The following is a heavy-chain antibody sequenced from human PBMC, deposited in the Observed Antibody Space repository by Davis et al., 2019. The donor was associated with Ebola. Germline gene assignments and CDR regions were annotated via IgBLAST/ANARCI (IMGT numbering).Heavy chain of an antibody. CDR3: ARDLYGMDV. J-gene: IGHJ6*04. CDR1: GGSISSYY. V-gene: IGHV4-4*02. CDR2: IYHGGST. Sequence: MPSETLSLTCTVSGGSISSYYWSWVRQPPGKGLEWIGEIYHGGSTNYNPSLKSRVTISVDKSKNQFSLKLSSVTAADTAVYYCARDLYGMDVWGKGTTVTVSS.